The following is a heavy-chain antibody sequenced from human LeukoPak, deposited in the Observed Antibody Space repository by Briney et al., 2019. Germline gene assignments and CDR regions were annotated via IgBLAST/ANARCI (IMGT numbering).Heavy chain of an antibody. J-gene: IGHJ5*02. CDR1: EFSVGSNY. CDR2: IYSGGST. V-gene: IGHV3-66*01. CDR3: AKDTSWFDP. Sequence: GGSLRLSCAASEFSVGSNYMTWVRQAPGKGLEWVSLIYSGGSTYYADSVKGRFTISRDNSKNTLYLQMNSLRAEDTAVYYCAKDTSWFDPWGQGTLVTVSS.